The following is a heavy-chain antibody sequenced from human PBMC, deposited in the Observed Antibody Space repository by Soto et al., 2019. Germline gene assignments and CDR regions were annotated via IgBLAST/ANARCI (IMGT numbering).Heavy chain of an antibody. CDR3: VRGGGGGLFEH. CDR1: GFPFNDYY. CDR2: ISPKSTFR. D-gene: IGHD2-21*01. Sequence: GGSLRLSCATSGFPFNDYYMTWIRQAPGKGLEWLSHISPKSTFRNYADSVKGRLTISRDNTESSLFLQMNSLGVDDTAVYSCVRGGGGGLFEHWGQGVLVTVPQ. V-gene: IGHV3-11*06. J-gene: IGHJ4*02.